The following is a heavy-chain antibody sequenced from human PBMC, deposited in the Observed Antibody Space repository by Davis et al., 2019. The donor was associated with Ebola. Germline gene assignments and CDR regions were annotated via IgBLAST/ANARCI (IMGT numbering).Heavy chain of an antibody. CDR3: ARVGGNWNYYYGMDV. D-gene: IGHD1-1*01. CDR2: IYHSGST. CDR1: GGSISSSNW. Sequence: SETLSLTCAVSGGSISSSNWWRWVRPPPGKGLEWIGEIYHSGSTNYNPSLKSRVTISVDKSKNQFSLKLSSVTAADTAVYYCARVGGNWNYYYGMDVWGQGTTVTVSS. V-gene: IGHV4-4*02. J-gene: IGHJ6*02.